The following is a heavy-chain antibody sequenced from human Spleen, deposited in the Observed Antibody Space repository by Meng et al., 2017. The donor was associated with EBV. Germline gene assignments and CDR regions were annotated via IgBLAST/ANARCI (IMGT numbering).Heavy chain of an antibody. CDR2: INHSGST. J-gene: IGHJ5*02. CDR1: GGSFSGYF. D-gene: IGHD6-6*01. Sequence: QEQLQQWGAGLLKPSETLSLTCAVYGGSFSGYFWSWIRQPPGKGLEWIGEINHSGSTSYNPSLKSRVTISEDTSKNQFSLKLSSVTAADTAIYYCAKGKIVARSPWFDPWGQGTLVTVSS. V-gene: IGHV4-34*01. CDR3: AKGKIVARSPWFDP.